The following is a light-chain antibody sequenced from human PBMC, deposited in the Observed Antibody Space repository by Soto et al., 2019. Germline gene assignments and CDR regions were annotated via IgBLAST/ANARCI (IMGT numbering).Light chain of an antibody. J-gene: IGKJ4*01. Sequence: ETVMTQSPATLSVSPGERATLSCRASQSVSSNLAWYQQRPGQAPSLLIYGASTRAAGIPARFSGSGSGTEFTLTISSLQSEDFAVYHCQQYNNWPLTFGGGTKVGIK. CDR2: GAS. V-gene: IGKV3-15*01. CDR1: QSVSSN. CDR3: QQYNNWPLT.